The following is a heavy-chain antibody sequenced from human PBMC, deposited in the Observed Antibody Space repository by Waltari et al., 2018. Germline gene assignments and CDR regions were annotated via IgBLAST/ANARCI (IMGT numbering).Heavy chain of an antibody. CDR3: ARTGARWLQFAAFDI. CDR1: IFTFSNSW. Sequence: EVLLVESGGGLVQTGGSLRLSCAASIFTFSNSWLHWVRQAPGKGLEWVANINQDGSEEYYVDSVKGRFTISRDNAKNSLYLEMKTLRAEDTAIYYCARTGARWLQFAAFDIWGQGTMVTVSS. V-gene: IGHV3-7*01. J-gene: IGHJ3*02. CDR2: INQDGSEE. D-gene: IGHD5-12*01.